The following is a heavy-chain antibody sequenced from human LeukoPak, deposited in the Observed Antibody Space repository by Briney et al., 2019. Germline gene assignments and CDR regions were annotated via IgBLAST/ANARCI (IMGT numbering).Heavy chain of an antibody. CDR2: IIPIFGTA. D-gene: IGHD3-10*01. Sequence: ASVKVSCKASGGTFSSYAISWVRQAPGQGLEWMGGIIPIFGTANYAQKFQGRVTITTDESTSTAYMELSSLRSEDTAVYYCARGGDSPSEDYFDYWGQGTLVTVSS. CDR1: GGTFSSYA. CDR3: ARGGDSPSEDYFDY. J-gene: IGHJ4*02. V-gene: IGHV1-69*05.